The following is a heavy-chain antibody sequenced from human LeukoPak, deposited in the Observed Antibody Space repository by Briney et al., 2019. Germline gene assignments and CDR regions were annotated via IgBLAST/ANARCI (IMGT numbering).Heavy chain of an antibody. Sequence: SQTLSLTCTVSGGSISSGGYSWSWIRQHPGKGLEWIGYIYYSGSTYYNPSLKSRVTISVDTSKNQFSLKLSSVTAADTAVYYCARGRLGAISFDYWGQGTLVTVSS. CDR1: GGSISSGGYS. J-gene: IGHJ4*02. CDR2: IYYSGST. D-gene: IGHD1-26*01. V-gene: IGHV4-31*03. CDR3: ARGRLGAISFDY.